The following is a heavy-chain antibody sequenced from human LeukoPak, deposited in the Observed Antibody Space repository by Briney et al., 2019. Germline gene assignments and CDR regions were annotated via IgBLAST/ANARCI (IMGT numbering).Heavy chain of an antibody. V-gene: IGHV3-7*01. CDR3: TRDEAAATN. Sequence: GGSLRLSCAGSGFTFSNYWMSWVRQAPGRGPEWVANIKQDGREKHYVDSVKGRFTISRDNAKSSLYLQMNSLRAEDTAVYYCTRDEAAATNWGQGTLVTVSS. CDR2: IKQDGREK. CDR1: GFTFSNYW. J-gene: IGHJ4*02. D-gene: IGHD6-13*01.